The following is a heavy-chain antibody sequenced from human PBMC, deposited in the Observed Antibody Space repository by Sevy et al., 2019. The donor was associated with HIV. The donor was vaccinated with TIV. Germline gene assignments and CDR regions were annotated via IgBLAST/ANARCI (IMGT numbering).Heavy chain of an antibody. V-gene: IGHV4-61*02. CDR2: IYTSGST. CDR1: GGSISSGSYY. Sequence: SETLSLTCTVSGGSISSGSYYWSWIRQPAGNGLEWIGRIYTSGSTNYNPSLKSRVTMSVDTSKNQFSLKLSSVTAADTAVYYCARAPYYYGSGSYYNYYYYYGMDVWGQGTTVTVSS. D-gene: IGHD3-10*01. CDR3: ARAPYYYGSGSYYNYYYYYGMDV. J-gene: IGHJ6*02.